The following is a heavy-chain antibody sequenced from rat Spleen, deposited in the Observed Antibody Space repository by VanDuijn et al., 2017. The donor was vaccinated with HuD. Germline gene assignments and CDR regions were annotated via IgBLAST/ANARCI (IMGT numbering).Heavy chain of an antibody. CDR3: ARHCYYYSSYRFFDY. CDR1: GFTFRDYN. D-gene: IGHD1-2*01. J-gene: IGHJ2*01. Sequence: EVQLVESGGGLVQPGRSLKLSCVGSGFTFRDYNMAWVRQAPKKGLEWVATITFDGTWTYYRDSVKGRFTVSRDNAKTALYLQMDSLGSEDTATYYCARHCYYYSSYRFFDYWGQGVMVTVSS. V-gene: IGHV5S10*01. CDR2: ITFDGTWT.